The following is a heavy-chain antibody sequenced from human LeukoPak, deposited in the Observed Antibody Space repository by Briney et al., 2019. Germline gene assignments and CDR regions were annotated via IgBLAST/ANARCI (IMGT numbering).Heavy chain of an antibody. CDR2: IKTDGSEK. Sequence: GGSLRLSCEGSGFTFSNYWMGWVRQAPGKGLQWVANIKTDGSEKYYVDSVKGRFTISRDNAKNSLYLQMNSLRAEDTAVYYCAKEGYYDYVWGSYTTRYLYYFDYWGQGTLVTVSS. CDR1: GFTFSNYW. J-gene: IGHJ4*02. D-gene: IGHD3-16*01. CDR3: AKEGYYDYVWGSYTTRYLYYFDY. V-gene: IGHV3-7*03.